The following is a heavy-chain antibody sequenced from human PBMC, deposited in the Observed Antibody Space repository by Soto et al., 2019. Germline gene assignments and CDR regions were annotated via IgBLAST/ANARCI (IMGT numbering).Heavy chain of an antibody. V-gene: IGHV3-49*03. Sequence: GGSLRLSCTASGFTFGDYAMSWFRQAPGKGLEWVGFIRSKAYGGTTEYAASVKGRFTISRDDSKSIAYLQMNSLKTEDTAVYYCTRGGENYYHYYGMDVWGQGTTVTVSS. CDR3: TRGGENYYHYYGMDV. CDR1: GFTFGDYA. D-gene: IGHD3-10*01. J-gene: IGHJ6*02. CDR2: IRSKAYGGTT.